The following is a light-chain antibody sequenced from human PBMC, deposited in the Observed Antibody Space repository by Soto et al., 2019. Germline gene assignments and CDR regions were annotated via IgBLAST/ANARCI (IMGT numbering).Light chain of an antibody. CDR1: QSVSSN. CDR2: GAS. CDR3: QQYNNWPPEYT. V-gene: IGKV3-15*01. Sequence: EIVMTQSPATLSVSPGERATLTCRASQSVSSNLAWYQQKPGQAPRLLIYGASTRATGIPARFSGSGSVTEFTLTISSLQSEDFAVYYCQQYNNWPPEYTFGQGTEMEIK. J-gene: IGKJ2*01.